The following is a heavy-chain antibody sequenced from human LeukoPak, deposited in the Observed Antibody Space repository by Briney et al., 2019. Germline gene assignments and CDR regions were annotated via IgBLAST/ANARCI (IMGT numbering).Heavy chain of an antibody. CDR3: ARGRCSSRSCYLFDY. CDR1: GYTFTSYY. CDR2: INPNSGGT. Sequence: VASVKVSCKASGYTFTSYYMHWVRQAPGPGLEWMGWINPNSGGTSYAQKFQGRVTMTRDTSISTAYMELSRLRSDDTAVYYCARGRCSSRSCYLFDYWGQGTLVTVSS. J-gene: IGHJ4*02. D-gene: IGHD2-2*01. V-gene: IGHV1-2*02.